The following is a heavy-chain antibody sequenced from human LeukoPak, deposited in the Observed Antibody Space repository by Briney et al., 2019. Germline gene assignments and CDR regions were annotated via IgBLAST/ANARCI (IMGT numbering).Heavy chain of an antibody. CDR3: AREGRGDSDAFDI. V-gene: IGHV3-30-3*01. CDR1: GFTFSSYA. Sequence: GGSLRLSCAASGFTFSSYAMPWVRQAPGKGLEWVAVISYDGSNKYYADSVKGRFTISRDNSKNTLYLQMNSLRAEDTAVYYCAREGRGDSDAFDIWGQGTMVTVSS. D-gene: IGHD3-10*01. CDR2: ISYDGSNK. J-gene: IGHJ3*02.